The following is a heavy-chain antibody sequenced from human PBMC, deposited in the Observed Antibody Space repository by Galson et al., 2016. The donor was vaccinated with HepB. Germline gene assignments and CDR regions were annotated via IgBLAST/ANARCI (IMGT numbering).Heavy chain of an antibody. CDR2: ISSSSSHI. D-gene: IGHD6-13*01. V-gene: IGHV3-21*01. CDR3: ARFLDNPARMSSSWYVAFSI. J-gene: IGHJ4*02. Sequence: LRLSCAASGFTFSTYSMNWVRQAPGKGLEWVSFISSSSSHIYYADSVKGRFTISRDNAKNSVYLQMNTLRAEDTAVYYCARFLDNPARMSSSWYVAFSIWGQGTLVTVSS. CDR1: GFTFSTYS.